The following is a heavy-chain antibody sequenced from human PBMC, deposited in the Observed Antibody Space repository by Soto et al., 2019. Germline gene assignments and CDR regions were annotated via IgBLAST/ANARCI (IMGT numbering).Heavy chain of an antibody. Sequence: QLQLQESGPGLVKPSETLSLTCTVSGGSISISSYYWGWIRQPPGKGLEWIGSIYYTGSTYYDPSPKSRVTIAVDTSKNQFSLNLSSVTAADTAVYYCARKLVGATDDFDYWGQGTLVTVSS. CDR2: IYYTGST. CDR1: GGSISISSYY. V-gene: IGHV4-39*01. CDR3: ARKLVGATDDFDY. J-gene: IGHJ4*02. D-gene: IGHD1-26*01.